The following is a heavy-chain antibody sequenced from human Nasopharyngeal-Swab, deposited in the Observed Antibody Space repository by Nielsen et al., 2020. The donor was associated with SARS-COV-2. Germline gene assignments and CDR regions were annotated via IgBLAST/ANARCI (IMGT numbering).Heavy chain of an antibody. CDR1: EYTFTSYA. V-gene: IGHV1-3*01. Sequence: ASVKVSCKASEYTFTSYAMHWVRQAPGQRLEWMGWIHAGNGNTKYSQKFQGRVTITRDTSASTAYMELSSLRSEDTAVYYCARGEYSSSLAHWGQGTLVTVSS. CDR3: ARGEYSSSLAH. CDR2: IHAGNGNT. J-gene: IGHJ4*02. D-gene: IGHD6-6*01.